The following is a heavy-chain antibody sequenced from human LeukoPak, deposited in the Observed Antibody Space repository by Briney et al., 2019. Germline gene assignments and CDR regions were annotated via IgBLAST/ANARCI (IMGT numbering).Heavy chain of an antibody. CDR2: INHSGST. J-gene: IGHJ4*02. CDR3: ARAPLLVSHDPDSGSYPFDY. D-gene: IGHD1-26*01. CDR1: GGSFSGYY. V-gene: IGHV4-34*01. Sequence: SETLSLTCAACGGSFSGYYWSWIRQPPGKGLEWMGEINHSGSTNYNPSLKSRVTISVDTSKNQFSLKLSSVTAADTAVYYCARAPLLVSHDPDSGSYPFDYWGQGTLVTVSS.